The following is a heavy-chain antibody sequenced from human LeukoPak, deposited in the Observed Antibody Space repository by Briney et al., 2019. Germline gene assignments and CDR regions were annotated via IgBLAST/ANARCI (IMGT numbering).Heavy chain of an antibody. D-gene: IGHD2-21*01. CDR2: ISGSGGST. J-gene: IGHJ4*02. V-gene: IGHV3-23*01. Sequence: PGGSLRLSCAASGFTFSSYAMSWVRQAPGKGLEWVSAISGSGGSTYYADSAKGRFTISRDNSKNTLYLQMNSLRAEDMAVYYCATIEQFPTFDYWGQGTLVTVSS. CDR3: ATIEQFPTFDY. CDR1: GFTFSSYA.